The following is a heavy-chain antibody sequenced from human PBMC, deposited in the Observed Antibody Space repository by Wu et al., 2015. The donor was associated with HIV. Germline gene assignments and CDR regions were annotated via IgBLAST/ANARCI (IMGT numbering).Heavy chain of an antibody. Sequence: LVQSGPEAKRPGASVKVSCRASYILTSYPIGWVRQAPSQRLEWMGWMNPKNGYIKAAQRFEGRIALSTNNSAHTAYMELRSLTSDDTAIYFCARVQFDPKYYTYFDLWGQGTLVTVSS. CDR3: ARVQFDPKYYTYFDL. CDR2: MNPKNGYI. V-gene: IGHV1-18*01. D-gene: IGHD3-10*01. J-gene: IGHJ2*01. CDR1: YILTSYP.